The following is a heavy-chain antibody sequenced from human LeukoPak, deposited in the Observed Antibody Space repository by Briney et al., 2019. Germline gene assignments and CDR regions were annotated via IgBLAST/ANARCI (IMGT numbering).Heavy chain of an antibody. J-gene: IGHJ4*02. CDR1: GFTFSSYW. D-gene: IGHD6-13*01. V-gene: IGHV3-7*01. CDR2: IKQDGSEK. CDR3: ASLGTGYSSSWYPNFDY. Sequence: GGSLRLSCAASGFTFSSYWMSWVRQAPGKGLEWVANIKQDGSEKYYVDSVKGRFTISRDNAKNSLYLQMNSLRAEDTAVYYCASLGTGYSSSWYPNFDYWGQGTLVTVSS.